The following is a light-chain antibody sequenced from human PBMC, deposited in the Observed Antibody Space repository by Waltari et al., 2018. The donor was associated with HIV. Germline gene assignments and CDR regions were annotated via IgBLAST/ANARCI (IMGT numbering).Light chain of an antibody. Sequence: QSALTQPPSTSGTPGQTVTIPCSGSSSNIGDNYLSWYQQPPGTAPKLLIYRNSQRPSGVRDRFSGSKSGTSASLAINDLRSEDEAEYHCAAWDDSLSGWVFGGGTNLTVL. J-gene: IGLJ3*02. CDR1: SSNIGDNY. CDR3: AAWDDSLSGWV. CDR2: RNS. V-gene: IGLV1-47*01.